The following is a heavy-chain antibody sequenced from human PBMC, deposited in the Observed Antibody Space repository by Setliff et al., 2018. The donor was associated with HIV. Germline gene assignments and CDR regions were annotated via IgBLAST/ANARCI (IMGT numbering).Heavy chain of an antibody. CDR2: IHHSRRT. J-gene: IGHJ6*03. Sequence: SETLSLTCAVYGGSFSGYYWSWIRQTPGKGLEWIGEIHHSRRTDYSPSLKSRVAISLDTSKNQFSLKLSSVTAADTAIYYCARELGSFPYYMDVWGKGTTVTVSS. CDR3: ARELGSFPYYMDV. V-gene: IGHV4-34*01. CDR1: GGSFSGYY. D-gene: IGHD3-10*01.